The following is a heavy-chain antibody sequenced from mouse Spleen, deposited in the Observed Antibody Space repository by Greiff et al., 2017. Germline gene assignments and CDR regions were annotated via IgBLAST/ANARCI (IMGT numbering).Heavy chain of an antibody. D-gene: IGHD2-1*01. V-gene: IGHV1-54*01. CDR3: ARVYYGNYYFDY. CDR1: GYAFTNYL. CDR2: INPGSGGT. Sequence: QVQLQQSGAELVRPGTSVKVSCKASGYAFTNYLIEWVKQRPGQGLEWIGVINPGSGGTNYNEKFKGKATLTADKSSSTAYMQLSSLTSEDSAVYFCARVYYGNYYFDYWGQGTTLTVSS. J-gene: IGHJ2*01.